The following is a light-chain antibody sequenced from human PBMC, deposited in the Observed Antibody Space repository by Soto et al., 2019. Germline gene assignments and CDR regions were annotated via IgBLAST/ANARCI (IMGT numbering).Light chain of an antibody. CDR3: QQYGSSPLT. CDR2: DAS. J-gene: IGKJ4*01. CDR1: QTVTSSS. V-gene: IGKV3-20*01. Sequence: EIVLTQSPGTLSLSPGERATLSCRASQTVTSSSLAWYQQKPGQAPRLLIYDASSRATGIPDRFSGSGSGTDFTLTISRLDPEDVAVYYCQQYGSSPLTFGGGTKLEIK.